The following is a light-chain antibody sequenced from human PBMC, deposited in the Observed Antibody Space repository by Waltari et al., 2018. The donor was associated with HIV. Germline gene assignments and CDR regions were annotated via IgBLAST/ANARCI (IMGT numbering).Light chain of an antibody. CDR3: QQYGSSPGT. CDR1: ETVNRNY. CDR2: GAS. V-gene: IGKV3-20*01. J-gene: IGKJ2*01. Sequence: EIVLTQSPGTLSLSPGERATLSCWASETVNRNYLAWYQQKPGQASRLLISGASSRATGIPDRFSGSGSGTGFTLTISRLESEDFAVYYCQQYGSSPGTFGQGTKLEIK.